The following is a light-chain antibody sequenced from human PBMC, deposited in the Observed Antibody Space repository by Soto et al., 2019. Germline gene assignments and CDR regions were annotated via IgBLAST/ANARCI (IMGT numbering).Light chain of an antibody. V-gene: IGLV2-14*01. J-gene: IGLJ3*02. CDR3: SSYTSTSTWV. Sequence: QSVLTQPASMSGSPGQSITISCTGTSSDLGGYNYVSWYQQHPGKVPKLIIYEVSDRPSGVSNRFSGSKSGDTASLTISGLQAEDEADYYCSSYTSTSTWVFGRGTKLIVL. CDR1: SSDLGGYNY. CDR2: EVS.